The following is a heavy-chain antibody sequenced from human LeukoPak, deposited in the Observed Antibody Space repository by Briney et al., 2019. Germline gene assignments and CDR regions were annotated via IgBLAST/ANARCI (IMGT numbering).Heavy chain of an antibody. J-gene: IGHJ6*02. Sequence: ASVKVSCKASGYTFTSYGISWVRQAPGRGLEWMGWISAYNGNTNYAQKLQGRVTMTTDTSTSTAYMELRSLRSDDTAVYYCARAGSYYYGSGSPTSYGMDVWGQGTTVTVSS. CDR2: ISAYNGNT. CDR3: ARAGSYYYGSGSPTSYGMDV. V-gene: IGHV1-18*01. CDR1: GYTFTSYG. D-gene: IGHD3-10*01.